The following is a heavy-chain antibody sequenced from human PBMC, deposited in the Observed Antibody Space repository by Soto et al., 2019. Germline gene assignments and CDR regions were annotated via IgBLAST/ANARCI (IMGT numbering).Heavy chain of an antibody. J-gene: IGHJ4*02. Sequence: EVQLVESGGGLVQPGGSLRLSCGASGFTLRSYWMHWVRPAPGKGLVWVSNINSDGSRTNYADSVKGRFTISRDNAKHTLYLQMNSLRADETAGDYCSTFVSSWSSLDYWGQGTLFIVSS. CDR2: INSDGSRT. CDR3: STFVSSWSSLDY. V-gene: IGHV3-74*01. CDR1: GFTLRSYW. D-gene: IGHD3-10*01.